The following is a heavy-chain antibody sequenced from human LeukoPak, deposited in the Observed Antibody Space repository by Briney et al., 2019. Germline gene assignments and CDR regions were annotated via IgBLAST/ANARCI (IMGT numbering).Heavy chain of an antibody. CDR3: ARLFTDYIWGSYRPTFDAFDI. CDR1: GYSFTSYW. V-gene: IGHV5-51*01. D-gene: IGHD3-16*02. J-gene: IGHJ3*02. Sequence: GESLKISCKGSGYSFTSYWIGWVRQMPGKGLEWMGIIYPDDSDTRYSPSFEGQVTISADESSNTAYLQWSSLKASDTGMYYCARLFTDYIWGSYRPTFDAFDIWGQGTMVTVSS. CDR2: IYPDDSDT.